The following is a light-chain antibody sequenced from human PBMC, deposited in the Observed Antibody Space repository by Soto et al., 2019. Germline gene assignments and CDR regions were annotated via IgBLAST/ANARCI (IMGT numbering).Light chain of an antibody. J-gene: IGKJ1*01. CDR1: QDISHY. V-gene: IGKV1-33*01. CDR2: DAS. CDR3: QQYDNLPWT. Sequence: DIQMTQSPSSLSASVGDRVTITCQASQDISHYLDWYQQTPGKAPKLLIYDASSLQTGVPSRFSGSGSGTEFTFTISSLQPEDFATYYCQQYDNLPWTFGQGTKVEIK.